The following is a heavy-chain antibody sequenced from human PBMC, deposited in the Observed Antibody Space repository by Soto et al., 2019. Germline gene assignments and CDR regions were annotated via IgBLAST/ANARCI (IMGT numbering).Heavy chain of an antibody. CDR3: ARDLFGYSYGYLDY. V-gene: IGHV1-18*01. CDR2: ISAYNGNT. J-gene: IGHJ4*02. CDR1: GYTFTSYG. Sequence: GASVKVSCKASGYTFTSYGISWVRQAPGQGLEWMGWISAYNGNTNYAQKLQGRVTMTTDTSTSTAYMELRSLRSEDTAVYYCARDLFGYSYGYLDYWGQGTLVTVSS. D-gene: IGHD5-18*01.